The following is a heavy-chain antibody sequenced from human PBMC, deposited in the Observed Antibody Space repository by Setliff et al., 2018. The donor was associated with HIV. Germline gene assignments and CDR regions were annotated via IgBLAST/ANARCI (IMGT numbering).Heavy chain of an antibody. J-gene: IGHJ4*02. D-gene: IGHD2-21*01. CDR1: GVPLSDYY. CDR2: VNHNGNI. Sequence: NPSETLSLTCTLNGVPLSDYYWNWIRQSPGKGLEWIVEVNHNGNINYNPSLKSRVTVSVDTSKTQYSLKMISVTAADTALYFCTRAQIAAPRPFDYWGQGTLVTVSS. CDR3: TRAQIAAPRPFDY. V-gene: IGHV4-34*01.